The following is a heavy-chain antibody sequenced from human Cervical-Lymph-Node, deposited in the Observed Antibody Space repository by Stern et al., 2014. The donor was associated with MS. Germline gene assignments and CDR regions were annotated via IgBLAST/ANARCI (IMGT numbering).Heavy chain of an antibody. CDR3: AVTFYDVLSGYRAFDY. D-gene: IGHD3-9*01. J-gene: IGHJ4*02. Sequence: QVTLRESGPTLVKPTQTLTLTCTFSGFSLNTRGVGVGLIRQPPGRALEWLALIYWDGDKRYSPSLTRNFTITKDTSKNQVVLSLATVDPVDTATYYCAVTFYDVLSGYRAFDYWGQGTPVTVSS. CDR1: GFSLNTRGVG. V-gene: IGHV2-5*02. CDR2: IYWDGDK.